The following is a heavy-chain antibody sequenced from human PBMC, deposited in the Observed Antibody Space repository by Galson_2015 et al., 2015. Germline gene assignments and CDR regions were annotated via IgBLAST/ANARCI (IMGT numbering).Heavy chain of an antibody. V-gene: IGHV1-3*01. J-gene: IGHJ6*02. CDR3: ALYPNCGGDCYSPHYGMDV. Sequence: VKVSCKASGYTFTSYAMHWVRQAPGQRLEWMGWINAGNGNTKYSQKFQGRVTITRDTSASTAYMELSSLRSEDTAVYYCALYPNCGGDCYSPHYGMDVWGQGTTVTVSS. CDR1: GYTFTSYA. D-gene: IGHD2-21*02. CDR2: INAGNGNT.